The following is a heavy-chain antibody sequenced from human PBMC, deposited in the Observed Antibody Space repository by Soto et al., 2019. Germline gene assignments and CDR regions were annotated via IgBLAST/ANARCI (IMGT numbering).Heavy chain of an antibody. V-gene: IGHV1-46*01. D-gene: IGHD2-8*01. CDR3: ARETTSANESYFHY. Sequence: ASVKVSCKASGYAFTSYYMHWVRQGPGQGLEWMGLISPSGGSTSYAQKFQGRVTMTRDTSTSTVYMELSSLRSEDTNVYYCARETTSANESYFHYWGQGTLVTVST. J-gene: IGHJ4*02. CDR2: ISPSGGST. CDR1: GYAFTSYY.